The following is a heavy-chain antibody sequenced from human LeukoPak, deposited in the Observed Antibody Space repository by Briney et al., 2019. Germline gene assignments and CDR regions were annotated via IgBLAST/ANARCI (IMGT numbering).Heavy chain of an antibody. V-gene: IGHV3-30-3*01. CDR3: ARGPKYYDILTGPFDL. CDR2: ISYDGSNK. J-gene: IGHJ2*01. Sequence: GGSLRLSCAASGFTFSSYAMHWVRQAPGKGLEWVAVISYDGSNKYYADSVKGRFTISRDNSKNTLYLQMNSLRAEDTAVYYCARGPKYYDILTGPFDLWGRGTLVTVSS. D-gene: IGHD3-9*01. CDR1: GFTFSSYA.